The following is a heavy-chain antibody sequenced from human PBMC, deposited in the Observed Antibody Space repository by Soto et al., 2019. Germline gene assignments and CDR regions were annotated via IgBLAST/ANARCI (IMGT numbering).Heavy chain of an antibody. CDR2: ISGSGIST. D-gene: IGHD2-2*01. CDR1: GFTFSSYA. CDR3: AKDSADCASTCCYGFFGY. V-gene: IGHV3-23*01. J-gene: IGHJ4*02. Sequence: EVQLLESGGGLVQPGGSLRLSCAASGFTFSSYAMTWVRQAPGKGLEWVSAISGSGISTFYADSVKGRFTISRDNSKNTLYLQMNSLRVADTAVYYCAKDSADCASTCCYGFFGYWGQGTLVTVSS.